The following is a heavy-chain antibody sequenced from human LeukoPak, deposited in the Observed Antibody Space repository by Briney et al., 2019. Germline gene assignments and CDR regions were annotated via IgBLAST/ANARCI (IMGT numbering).Heavy chain of an antibody. CDR3: ARPRDPGNWFDP. Sequence: SETLSLTCTVSGGSISSSSYYWGWIRQPPGKGLEWIGSIYHSGSTYYDPSLKSRVTISVDTSKNQFSLKLSSVTAADTAVYYCARPRDPGNWFDPWGQGTLVTVSS. J-gene: IGHJ5*02. CDR2: IYHSGST. V-gene: IGHV4-39*01. CDR1: GGSISSSSYY.